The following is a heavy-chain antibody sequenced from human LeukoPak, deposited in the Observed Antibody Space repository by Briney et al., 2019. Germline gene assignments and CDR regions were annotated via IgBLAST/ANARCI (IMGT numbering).Heavy chain of an antibody. Sequence: QTGGSLRLSCATSGFTLSSYSMNWVRLAPGKGLEWVSYISSSGSTIYYADSVKGRFTISRDNAKNSLYLQMNSLRAEDTAVYYCAREWGTLVYDYVWGAAFDIWGQGTMVTVSS. J-gene: IGHJ3*02. CDR3: AREWGTLVYDYVWGAAFDI. CDR1: GFTLSSYS. V-gene: IGHV3-48*04. CDR2: ISSSGSTI. D-gene: IGHD3-16*01.